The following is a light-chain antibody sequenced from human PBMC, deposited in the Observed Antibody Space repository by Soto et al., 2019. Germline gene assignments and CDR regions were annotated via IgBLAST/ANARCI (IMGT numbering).Light chain of an antibody. CDR1: SSNIGKNY. CDR3: GTWDTSLTTVV. Sequence: QSVLTQPPSVSAASGQKVTISCSGSSSNIGKNYVSWYQQIPGTAPKLLIYESNKRPSGIPDRFSGSKSGTSATLGITGLQTGDEDDYYCGTWDTSLTTVVFGGGTKVTVL. CDR2: ESN. J-gene: IGLJ2*01. V-gene: IGLV1-51*02.